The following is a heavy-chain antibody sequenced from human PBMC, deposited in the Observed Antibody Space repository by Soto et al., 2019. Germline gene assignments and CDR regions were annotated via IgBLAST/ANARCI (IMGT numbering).Heavy chain of an antibody. CDR1: GYTFRSYG. D-gene: IGHD4-4*01. V-gene: IGHV1-18*01. CDR2: TSGYNGNT. CDR3: AKADSNYAGRFSYYYMDV. J-gene: IGHJ6*03. Sequence: ASVKVSCKASGYTFRSYGISWVRQAHGQGLEWMGWTSGYNGNTHYSQKFQGKVTMTTDTSTSTAYMELRNLRSDDTAVYYCAKADSNYAGRFSYYYMDVWGTGTMVTVSS.